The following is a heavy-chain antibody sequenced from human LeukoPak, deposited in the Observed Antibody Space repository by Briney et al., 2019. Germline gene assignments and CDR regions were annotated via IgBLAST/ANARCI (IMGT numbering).Heavy chain of an antibody. D-gene: IGHD2-21*01. V-gene: IGHV4-59*08. CDR2: IYYSGST. Sequence: SETLSLTCTVSGGSISSYYWSWIRQAPGKGLEWIGYIYYSGSTDYNPSLKSRVTISLDTSRNQFSLKLTSVTAADTAVYYCARHPYGGPAYWGHGTLVTVSS. J-gene: IGHJ4*01. CDR3: ARHPYGGPAY. CDR1: GGSISSYY.